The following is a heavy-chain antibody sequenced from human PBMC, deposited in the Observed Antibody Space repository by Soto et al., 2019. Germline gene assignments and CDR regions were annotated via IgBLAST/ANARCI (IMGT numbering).Heavy chain of an antibody. CDR2: IYYSGST. J-gene: IGHJ4*02. D-gene: IGHD1-26*01. CDR1: GGSISSSSYY. V-gene: IGHV4-39*02. Sequence: SETLSLTCTVSGGSISSSSYYWGWIRQPPGKGLEWIGSIYYSGSTYYNPSLKSRVTISVDTSKNSLYLQMNSLRDEDTAVYYCARDGPLYSGSSVTLDYWGQGTLVTVSS. CDR3: ARDGPLYSGSSVTLDY.